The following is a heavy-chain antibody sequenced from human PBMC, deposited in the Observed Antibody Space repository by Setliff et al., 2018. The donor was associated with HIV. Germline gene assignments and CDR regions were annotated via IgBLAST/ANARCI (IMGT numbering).Heavy chain of an antibody. V-gene: IGHV1-18*01. J-gene: IGHJ4*02. Sequence: ASVKVSCKTSGYTFTNYGLSWVRQAPGQGLEWMGWISAYNGNTNYAQKLQDRVTMATDTSTSTAYMELRSLRSDDSAMYYCARGGIAAAGIGYWGQGTLVTVSS. CDR3: ARGGIAAAGIGY. D-gene: IGHD6-13*01. CDR2: ISAYNGNT. CDR1: GYTFTNYG.